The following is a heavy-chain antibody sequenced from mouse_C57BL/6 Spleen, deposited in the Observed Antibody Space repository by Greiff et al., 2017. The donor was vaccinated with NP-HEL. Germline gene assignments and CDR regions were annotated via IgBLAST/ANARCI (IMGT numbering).Heavy chain of an antibody. Sequence: EVHLVESGGGLVQPGGSLKLSCAASGFTFSDYGMAWVRQAPRKGPEWVAFISNLAYSIYYADTVTGRFTISRENAKNTLYLEMSSLRSEDTAMYYCARLYIAMDYWGQGTSVTVSS. CDR2: ISNLAYSI. J-gene: IGHJ4*01. V-gene: IGHV5-15*01. CDR3: ARLYIAMDY. D-gene: IGHD1-3*01. CDR1: GFTFSDYG.